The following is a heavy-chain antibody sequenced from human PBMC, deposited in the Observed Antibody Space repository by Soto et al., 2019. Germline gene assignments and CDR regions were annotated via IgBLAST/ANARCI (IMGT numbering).Heavy chain of an antibody. CDR3: ARDLGIAAAGILQYYYYGTDV. Sequence: ASVKVSCKASGYTFTSYYMHWLRQAPGQGLEWMGIINPSGGSTSYAQKFQGRVTMTRDTSTSTVYMELSSLRSEDTAVYYCARDLGIAAAGILQYYYYGTDVWGQGTTVTVSS. J-gene: IGHJ6*02. CDR2: INPSGGST. V-gene: IGHV1-46*01. D-gene: IGHD6-13*01. CDR1: GYTFTSYY.